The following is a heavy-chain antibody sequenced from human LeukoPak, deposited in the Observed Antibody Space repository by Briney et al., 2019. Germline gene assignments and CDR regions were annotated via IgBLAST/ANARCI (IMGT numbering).Heavy chain of an antibody. J-gene: IGHJ5*02. Sequence: ASVKVSCKASGYTFTGYYMHWVRQAPGQGLEWMGWINPNSGGTNYAQKFQGRVTMTRDTSISTAYMELSRLRSDDTAVYYCAREGTAGTNLNWFDPWGQGTLVTVSP. CDR2: INPNSGGT. V-gene: IGHV1-2*02. CDR1: GYTFTGYY. CDR3: AREGTAGTNLNWFDP. D-gene: IGHD1-1*01.